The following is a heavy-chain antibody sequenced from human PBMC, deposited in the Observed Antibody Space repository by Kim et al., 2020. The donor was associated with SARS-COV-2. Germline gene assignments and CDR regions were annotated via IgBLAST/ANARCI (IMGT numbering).Heavy chain of an antibody. D-gene: IGHD3-16*01. CDR2: MNPNSGNT. V-gene: IGHV1-8*01. Sequence: ASVKVSCKASRYTFTNYDINWVRQATGQGLEWMGWMNPNSGNTGYAQKFQGRVTMTRNTSISTAYMELSGLRSEDTAVYYCARPLMITFGGVTAKVAFDIWGQGTMVTVSS. J-gene: IGHJ3*02. CDR1: RYTFTNYD. CDR3: ARPLMITFGGVTAKVAFDI.